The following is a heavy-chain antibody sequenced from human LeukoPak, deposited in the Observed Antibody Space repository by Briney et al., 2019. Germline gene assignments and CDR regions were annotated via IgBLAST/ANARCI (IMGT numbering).Heavy chain of an antibody. CDR1: GFTFDDYA. J-gene: IGHJ4*02. Sequence: GGSLRLSCAASGFTFDDYAMHWVRQAPGKGLEWVSGVSWNSGIIDYADSVKGRFTISRDNAKNSLYLQMSGLGAEDTALYYCAKDVGPTPRYFFDYWGPGILVTVSS. CDR3: AKDVGPTPRYFFDY. V-gene: IGHV3-9*01. CDR2: VSWNSGII. D-gene: IGHD1-26*01.